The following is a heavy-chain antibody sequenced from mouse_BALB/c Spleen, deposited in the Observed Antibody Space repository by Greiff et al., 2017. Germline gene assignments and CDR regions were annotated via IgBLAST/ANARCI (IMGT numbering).Heavy chain of an antibody. J-gene: IGHJ2*01. V-gene: IGHV1-4*01. Sequence: VQLQESGAELARPGASVKMSCKASGYTFTSYTMHWVKQRPGQGLEWIGYINPSSGYTNYNQKFKDKATLTADKSSSTAYMQLSSLTSEDSAVYYCARGDIYDGPLDYWGQGTTLTVSS. CDR2: INPSSGYT. D-gene: IGHD2-3*01. CDR1: GYTFTSYT. CDR3: ARGDIYDGPLDY.